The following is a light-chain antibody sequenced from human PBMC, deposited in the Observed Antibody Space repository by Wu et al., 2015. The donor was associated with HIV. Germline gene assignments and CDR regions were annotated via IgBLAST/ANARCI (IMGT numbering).Light chain of an antibody. CDR2: DAS. CDR1: QSLSSY. Sequence: EIVLTQSPATLSLSPGERATLSCRASQSLSSYLAWYQQKPGQAPRLLIYDASKRATGIPARFSGSGSGTDFTLTISSLEPEDFAVYYXQQRSNWPPVFTFGPGTKVDIK. J-gene: IGKJ3*01. CDR3: QQRSNWPPVFT. V-gene: IGKV3-11*01.